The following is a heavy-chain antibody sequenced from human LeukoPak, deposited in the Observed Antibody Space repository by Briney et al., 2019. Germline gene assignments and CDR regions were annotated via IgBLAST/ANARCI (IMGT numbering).Heavy chain of an antibody. CDR2: IYYSGNT. J-gene: IGHJ3*02. V-gene: IGHV4-59*01. CDR1: GVSISSYY. Sequence: SETLSLTCTVSGVSISSYYWSWIRQPPGKRLEWIGYIYYSGNTNYNPSLRSRITISIDTSKNQFSLRMSSVTAADTAVYYCARVGEGAFDIWGQGTLVTVYS. D-gene: IGHD3-16*01. CDR3: ARVGEGAFDI.